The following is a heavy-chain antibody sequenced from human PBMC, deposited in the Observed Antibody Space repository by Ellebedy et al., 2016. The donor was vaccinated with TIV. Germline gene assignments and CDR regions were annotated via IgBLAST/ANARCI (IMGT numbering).Heavy chain of an antibody. Sequence: GESLKISCKGSGYSFTSYWITWVRQMPGKGLEWMGKIDPRDSSTNYSPSFQGHVTISTDRSIDTAYLQWSSLKASDTAMYYCARPLSPFDYYYGMDVWGQGTTVTVSS. CDR1: GYSFTSYW. CDR3: ARPLSPFDYYYGMDV. CDR2: IDPRDSST. V-gene: IGHV5-10-1*01. D-gene: IGHD3-3*01. J-gene: IGHJ6*02.